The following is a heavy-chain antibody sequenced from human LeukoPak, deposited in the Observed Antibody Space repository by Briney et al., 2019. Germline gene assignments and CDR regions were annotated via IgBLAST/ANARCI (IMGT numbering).Heavy chain of an antibody. V-gene: IGHV3-23*01. CDR3: AGDRNSDWYSPLDY. CDR1: GFTFTKCA. Sequence: GGSLRLSCVASGFTFTKCATSWIRQAPGKGLEWVAIITATGDTAYYADSVKGRFTISRDNSRNTVYMQMDSLRAEDTAIYYCAGDRNSDWYSPLDYWGQGSQVTVSP. J-gene: IGHJ4*02. CDR2: ITATGDTA. D-gene: IGHD6-19*01.